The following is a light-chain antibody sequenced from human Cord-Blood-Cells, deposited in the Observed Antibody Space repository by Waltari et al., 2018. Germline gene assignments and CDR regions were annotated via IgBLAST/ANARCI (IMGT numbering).Light chain of an antibody. J-gene: IGLJ2*01. Sequence: QSVLTQPASVSGSPGQSFTISCPGTSSDVGSYNLLTWYQQPPGKAPKLMIYEGSKRPSGVSNRFSGSKSGNTASLTISGLQAEDEADYYCCSYAGSSTLVFGGGTKLTVL. CDR1: SSDVGSYNL. CDR3: CSYAGSSTLV. V-gene: IGLV2-23*01. CDR2: EGS.